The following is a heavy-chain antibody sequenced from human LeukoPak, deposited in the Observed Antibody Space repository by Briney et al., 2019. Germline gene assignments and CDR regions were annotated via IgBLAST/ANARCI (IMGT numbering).Heavy chain of an antibody. V-gene: IGHV4-59*12. J-gene: IGHJ3*02. CDR1: GVSISDYY. D-gene: IGHD3-22*01. Sequence: SETLSLTCTVSGVSISDYYWGWIRQPPGKGLEWIGYTYYSGSTNYNPSLKSRVTIPVDTSKNQFSLKMSSVTAADTAVYYCARDLKVDGSSGYYTFDIWGQGTMVTVSS. CDR3: ARDLKVDGSSGYYTFDI. CDR2: TYYSGST.